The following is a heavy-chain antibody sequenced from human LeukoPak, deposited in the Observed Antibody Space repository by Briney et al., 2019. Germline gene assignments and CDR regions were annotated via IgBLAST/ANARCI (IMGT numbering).Heavy chain of an antibody. CDR3: ARDVASTVTWD. CDR1: GFTFSSYW. D-gene: IGHD4-17*01. J-gene: IGHJ4*02. V-gene: IGHV3-74*01. Sequence: PGGSLRLSCAASGFTFSSYWMHWVRQAPGKGLVWVSHINSDGSSTTYADSVKGRFTISRDNAESSLYLQMNSLRGEDTAVYYCARDVASTVTWDWGQGTLVTVSS. CDR2: INSDGSST.